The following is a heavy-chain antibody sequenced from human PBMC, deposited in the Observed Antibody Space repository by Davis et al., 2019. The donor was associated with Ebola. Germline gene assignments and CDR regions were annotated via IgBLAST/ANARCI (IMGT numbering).Heavy chain of an antibody. D-gene: IGHD5-24*01. J-gene: IGHJ4*02. CDR1: GFTFSSYW. CDR3: TISGRDGYTYFDY. Sequence: PGGSLRLSCAASGFTFSSYWMHWVRQAPGKGLVWVSRINSDGSSTSYADSVKGRFTISRDNAKNTLYLQMNSLRAEDTAVYYCTISGRDGYTYFDYWGQGTLVTVSS. CDR2: INSDGSST. V-gene: IGHV3-74*01.